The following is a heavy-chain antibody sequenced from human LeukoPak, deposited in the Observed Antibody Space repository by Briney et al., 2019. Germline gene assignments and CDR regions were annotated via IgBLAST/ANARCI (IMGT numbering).Heavy chain of an antibody. Sequence: SETLSLTCTVSGGSISSSSYYWGWIRQPPGKELEWIGSIYYSGSTYYNPSLKSRVTISVDTSKNQFSLKLSSVTAADTAVYYCARDADVVVVISNAFDIWGQGTMVTVSS. J-gene: IGHJ3*02. CDR3: ARDADVVVVISNAFDI. CDR2: IYYSGST. D-gene: IGHD3-22*01. CDR1: GGSISSSSYY. V-gene: IGHV4-39*07.